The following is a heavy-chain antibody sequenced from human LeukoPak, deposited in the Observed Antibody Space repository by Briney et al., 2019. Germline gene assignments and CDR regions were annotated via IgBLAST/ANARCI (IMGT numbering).Heavy chain of an antibody. CDR3: ARESGSGWYLGY. J-gene: IGHJ4*02. Sequence: GGSLRLSCAASGFTFSSHAMHWVRQAPGKGLEWVAVISYDGSNKYYADSVKGRFTISRDNSKNTLYLQMNSLRAEDTAVYYCARESGSGWYLGYWGQGTLVTVSS. D-gene: IGHD6-19*01. V-gene: IGHV3-30-3*01. CDR1: GFTFSSHA. CDR2: ISYDGSNK.